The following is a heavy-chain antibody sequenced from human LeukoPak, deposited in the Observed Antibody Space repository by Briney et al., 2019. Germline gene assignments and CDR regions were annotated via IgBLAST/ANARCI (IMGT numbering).Heavy chain of an antibody. J-gene: IGHJ4*02. CDR2: IYYSGGT. CDR1: GGSISSSSYY. D-gene: IGHD3-3*01. V-gene: IGHV4-39*07. CDR3: ARDTKFRPLDY. Sequence: PSETLSLTCTVSGGSISSSSYYWGWIRQPPGKGLEWIGSIYYSGGTYYNPSLKSRVTISVDTSKNQFSLKLSSVTAADTAVYYCARDTKFRPLDYWGQGTLVTVSS.